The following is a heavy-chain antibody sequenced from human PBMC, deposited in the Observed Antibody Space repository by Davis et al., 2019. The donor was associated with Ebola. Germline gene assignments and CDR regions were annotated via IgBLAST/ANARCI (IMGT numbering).Heavy chain of an antibody. CDR1: GFTFSSYW. V-gene: IGHV3-74*01. J-gene: IGHJ4*02. CDR3: ARDLIQQWLIRGYFDY. Sequence: HTGGSLRLSCAASGFTFSSYWMHWVRQAPGKGLVWVSRINSDGSSTSYADSVKGRFTISRDNSKNSLYLQMNSLRAEDTAVYYCARDLIQQWLIRGYFDYWGQGTLVTVSS. D-gene: IGHD6-19*01. CDR2: INSDGSST.